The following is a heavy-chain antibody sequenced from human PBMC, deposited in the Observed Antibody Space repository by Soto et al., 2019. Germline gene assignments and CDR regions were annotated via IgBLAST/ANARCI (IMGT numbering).Heavy chain of an antibody. Sequence: SETLSLTCTVSGGSISSSSYYWGWIRQPPGKGLEWIGSIYYSGSTYYNPSLKSRVTISVDTSKNQFSLKLSSVTAADTAVYYCARHIVGGENWFDPWGQGTLVTVSS. V-gene: IGHV4-39*01. CDR3: ARHIVGGENWFDP. J-gene: IGHJ5*02. CDR2: IYYSGST. D-gene: IGHD1-26*01. CDR1: GGSISSSSYY.